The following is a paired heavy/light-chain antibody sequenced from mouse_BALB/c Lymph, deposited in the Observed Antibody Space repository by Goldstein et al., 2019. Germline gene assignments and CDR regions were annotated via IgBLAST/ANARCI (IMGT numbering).Heavy chain of an antibody. CDR3: TRYYGSSSHFDY. V-gene: IGHV6-6*02. CDR2: IRLKSNNYAT. D-gene: IGHD1-1*01. Sequence: EVKLEESGGGLVQPGGSMKLSCVASGFTFSNYWMNWVRQSPEKGLEWVAEIRLKSNNYATHYAESVKGRFTISRDDSKSSVYLQMNNLRAEDTGIYYCTRYYGSSSHFDYWGQGTTLTVSS. J-gene: IGHJ2*01. CDR1: GFTFSNYW.
Light chain of an antibody. CDR2: ATS. Sequence: QIVLSQSPAILSASPGEKVTMTCRASSSVSYMHWYQQKPGSSPKPWIYATSNLASGVPARFSGSGSGTSYSLTISRVEAEDAATYYCQQWSSNPFTFGSGTKLEIK. J-gene: IGKJ4*01. CDR1: SSVSY. CDR3: QQWSSNPFT. V-gene: IGKV4-72*01.